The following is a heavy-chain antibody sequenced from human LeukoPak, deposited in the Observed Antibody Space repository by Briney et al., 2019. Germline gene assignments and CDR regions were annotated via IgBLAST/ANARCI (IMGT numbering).Heavy chain of an antibody. CDR3: ARAPLEYSSGWYDIPAGYYYYYMDV. CDR1: RYTFTGYY. V-gene: IGHV1-2*02. D-gene: IGHD6-19*01. J-gene: IGHJ6*03. Sequence: ASVKVSCKASRYTFTGYYMHWVRQAAGRGLEGMGWINPNSGGTKYAQKFQRRVTMTRDTSISTAYMELSRLRSDDTAVYYCARAPLEYSSGWYDIPAGYYYYYMDVWGKGTTVTISS. CDR2: INPNSGGT.